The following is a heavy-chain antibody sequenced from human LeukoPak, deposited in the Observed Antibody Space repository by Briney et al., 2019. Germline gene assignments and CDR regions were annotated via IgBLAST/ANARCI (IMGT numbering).Heavy chain of an antibody. V-gene: IGHV3-23*01. J-gene: IGHJ4*01. Sequence: GGSLRLSCAASGFTFSSYAMSWVRQAPGKGLEWVSAISGSGGSTYYADSVKGRFTISRDNSKDTLYLQMNSLRAEDTAVYYCAKIRLRDIVVVPAAFDYWGHGTLVTVSS. CDR3: AKIRLRDIVVVPAAFDY. D-gene: IGHD2-2*01. CDR2: ISGSGGST. CDR1: GFTFSSYA.